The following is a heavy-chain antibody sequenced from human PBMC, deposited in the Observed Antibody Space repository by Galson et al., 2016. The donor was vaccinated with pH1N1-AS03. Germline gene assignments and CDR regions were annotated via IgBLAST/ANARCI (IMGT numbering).Heavy chain of an antibody. V-gene: IGHV3-53*01. Sequence: SLRLSCAASGLTVNSNYMSWVRQAPGKGLQWVSTIYSGGSPYYADSVKGRFTISKDNSRNTLYLQMKSLRAEDTAVYFCVRNDYEDVDLQGCYFDYWGQGTLVTVSS. J-gene: IGHJ4*02. CDR3: VRNDYEDVDLQGCYFDY. CDR2: IYSGGSP. CDR1: GLTVNSNY. D-gene: IGHD4/OR15-4a*01.